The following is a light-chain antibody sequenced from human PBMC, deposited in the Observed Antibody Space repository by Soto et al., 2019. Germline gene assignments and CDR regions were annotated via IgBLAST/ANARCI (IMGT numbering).Light chain of an antibody. J-gene: IGLJ1*01. CDR2: EVT. CDR1: SSDVGGYNI. CDR3: SSYAGSNVYV. V-gene: IGLV2-8*01. Sequence: QSVLTQPPSASGSPGQSVTLSCTGTSSDVGGYNIVFWYQQHPGKAPKLMIYEVTKRPSGVPDRFSGSKSGNTASLTVSGLQAEDEADYYCSSYAGSNVYVFGTGTKVTVL.